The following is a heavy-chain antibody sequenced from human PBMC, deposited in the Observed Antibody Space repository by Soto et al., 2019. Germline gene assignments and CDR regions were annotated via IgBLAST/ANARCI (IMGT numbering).Heavy chain of an antibody. V-gene: IGHV3-23*01. J-gene: IGHJ5*02. D-gene: IGHD2-15*01. CDR2: ISGSGGST. CDR3: AKDRVLVTTTSGWFDP. Sequence: GGSLRLSCAASGFIFSSYAMSWVRQAPGKGLEWVSAISGSGGSTYYADSVKGRFTISRDNSKNKLYLQMNSLRAEDTAVYYCAKDRVLVTTTSGWFDPWGQGTLVTSPQ. CDR1: GFIFSSYA.